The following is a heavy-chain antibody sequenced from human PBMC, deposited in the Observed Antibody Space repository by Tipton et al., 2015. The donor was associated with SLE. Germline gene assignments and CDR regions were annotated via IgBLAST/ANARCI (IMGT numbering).Heavy chain of an antibody. D-gene: IGHD1-26*01. CDR1: GGSISSTNYY. CDR3: AREPIGNSGTYWDYYYLFYMDV. V-gene: IGHV4-39*07. J-gene: IGHJ6*03. CDR2: IYYNGNT. Sequence: TLSLTCTVSGGSISSTNYYWGWIRQPPGKGLEWIGSIYYNGNTYYNPSLESRVTISVATSKNQFSLKLSSVTAADTAVYYCAREPIGNSGTYWDYYYLFYMDVWGKGTTVTVPS.